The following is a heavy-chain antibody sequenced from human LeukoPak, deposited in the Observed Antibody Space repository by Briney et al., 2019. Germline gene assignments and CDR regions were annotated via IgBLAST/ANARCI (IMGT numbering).Heavy chain of an antibody. CDR2: ISSSTTLI. CDR1: GFTFSYYS. CDR3: AREGQYGALDI. J-gene: IGHJ3*02. D-gene: IGHD2-8*01. Sequence: GGSLRLSCAASGFTFSYYSIKWVRQAPGKGLEWVSYISSSTTLIHCADSVKGRFTISRDNAKSSLYLQMNSLRDEDTALYFCAREGQYGALDIWGQGTMVTVSS. V-gene: IGHV3-48*02.